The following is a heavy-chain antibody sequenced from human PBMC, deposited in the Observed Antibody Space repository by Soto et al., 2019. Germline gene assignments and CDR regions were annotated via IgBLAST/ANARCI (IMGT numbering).Heavy chain of an antibody. V-gene: IGHV4-61*01. J-gene: IGHJ4*02. Sequence: LSLTCTVSGSSVSSGTYYWHWIRQSPGQKLEWIGYIYYSGSTHYGSSLKGRVTVSVDLSKNQFSLRLNSVTTADTAVYYCARDPRGDYFDSWGQGILVTVSS. CDR1: GSSVSSGTYY. CDR2: IYYSGST. CDR3: ARDPRGDYFDS.